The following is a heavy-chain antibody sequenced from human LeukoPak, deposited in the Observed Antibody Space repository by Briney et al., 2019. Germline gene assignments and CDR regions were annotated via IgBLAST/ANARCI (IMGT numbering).Heavy chain of an antibody. V-gene: IGHV1-18*01. CDR1: GYTFTSYG. CDR2: ISAYNGNT. J-gene: IGHJ6*03. D-gene: IGHD2-2*01. CDR3: ARSDSFSDIVVVPAAPPIYYYMDV. Sequence: GASVKVSCKASGYTFTSYGISWVRQAPGQGLEWMGWISAYNGNTNYAQKLQGRVTMTTDTSTSTAYMELRSLRSDDTAVYYCARSDSFSDIVVVPAAPPIYYYMDVWGKGTTVTVSS.